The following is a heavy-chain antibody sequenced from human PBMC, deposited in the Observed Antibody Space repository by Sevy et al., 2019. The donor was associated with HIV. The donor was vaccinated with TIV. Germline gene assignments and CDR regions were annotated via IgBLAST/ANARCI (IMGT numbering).Heavy chain of an antibody. J-gene: IGHJ4*02. CDR3: AKDLGPVTTVVTPGFDY. V-gene: IGHV3-23*01. CDR1: GFTFSSYA. CDR2: ISGSGGST. Sequence: GGSLRLSCAASGFTFSSYAMSWVRQAPGKGLEWVSAISGSGGSTYYADSVKDRFTISRDNSKNTLYLQMNSLRAEDTAVYYCAKDLGPVTTVVTPGFDYWGQGTLVTVSS. D-gene: IGHD4-17*01.